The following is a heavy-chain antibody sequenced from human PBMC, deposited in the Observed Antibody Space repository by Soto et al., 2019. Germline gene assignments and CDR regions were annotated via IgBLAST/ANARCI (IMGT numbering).Heavy chain of an antibody. CDR2: IYFGGTT. J-gene: IGHJ4*02. V-gene: IGHV4-59*08. D-gene: IGHD3-22*01. CDR3: ARLGGYFQALDS. CDR1: VGSISPYY. Sequence: QVQLQESGPGLVTPSDTLSLTCTVSVGSISPYYWSWIRQPPGRGLEWIGYIYFGGTTSDNPSLTSRGTISVYTSKNQFSLKLTSVTAADRAVYYCARLGGYFQALDSWCQGTLVTVSS.